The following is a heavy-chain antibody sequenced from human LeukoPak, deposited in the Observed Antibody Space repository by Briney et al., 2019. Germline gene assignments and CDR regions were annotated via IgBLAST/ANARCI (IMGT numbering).Heavy chain of an antibody. V-gene: IGHV3-66*01. D-gene: IGHD3-22*01. Sequence: GGSLRLSCAASGFTVSSNYMSWVRQAPGKGLEWVSVIYSGGSTYYADSVKGRFTISRDNSKNTLYLQMNSLRAEDTAVYYCVRDDDRPDSGLDYWGQGTLVTVSS. CDR1: GFTVSSNY. CDR3: VRDDDRPDSGLDY. J-gene: IGHJ4*02. CDR2: IYSGGST.